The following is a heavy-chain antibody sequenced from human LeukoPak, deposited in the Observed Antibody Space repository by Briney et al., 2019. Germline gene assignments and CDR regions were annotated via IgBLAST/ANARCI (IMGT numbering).Heavy chain of an antibody. CDR2: ISSRSSYI. Sequence: GTLSLTCAVSGGSISSSNWWSWVRQAPGKGLEWVSSISSRSSYIYYADSVKGRFTISRDNAKNSLYLQMNSLRAEDTAVYYCARGDYGGNSLASHRYYFDYWGQGTLVTVSS. J-gene: IGHJ4*02. CDR3: ARGDYGGNSLASHRYYFDY. V-gene: IGHV3-21*01. CDR1: GGSISSSN. D-gene: IGHD4-23*01.